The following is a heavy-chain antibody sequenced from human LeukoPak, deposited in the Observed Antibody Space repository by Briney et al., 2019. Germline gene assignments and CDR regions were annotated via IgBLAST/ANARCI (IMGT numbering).Heavy chain of an antibody. CDR2: INPSGGST. CDR3: ARYSHDAFDI. V-gene: IGHV1-46*01. D-gene: IGHD5-18*01. CDR1: GCSFTNYG. J-gene: IGHJ3*02. Sequence: ASVKVSCKTSGCSFTNYGITWVRQAPGQGLEWMGIINPSGGSTSYAQKFQGRVTMTRDMSTSTVYMELSSLRSEDTAVYYCARYSHDAFDIWGQGTMVTVSS.